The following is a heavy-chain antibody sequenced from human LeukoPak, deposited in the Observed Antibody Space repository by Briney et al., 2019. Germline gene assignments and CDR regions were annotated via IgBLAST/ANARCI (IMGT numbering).Heavy chain of an antibody. J-gene: IGHJ4*02. CDR3: ARRAGAYSHPYDY. V-gene: IGHV3-9*01. CDR2: ISWNSETI. D-gene: IGHD4/OR15-4a*01. CDR1: GFTFDDYA. Sequence: GGSLRLSCAVSGFTFDDYAMHWVRQVPGKGLEWVSGISWNSETIGYADSVKGRFTISRDNAKNSLYLQMNSLRAEDTAVYYCARRAGAYSHPYDYWGQGTLVTVSS.